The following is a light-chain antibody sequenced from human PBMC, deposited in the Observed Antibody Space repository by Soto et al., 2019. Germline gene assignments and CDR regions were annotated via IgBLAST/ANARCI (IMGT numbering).Light chain of an antibody. CDR3: QHYDSSTGT. CDR1: QSVSSSL. CDR2: GAS. V-gene: IGKV3-20*01. J-gene: IGKJ1*01. Sequence: EIVLTQSPGTLSLSPGERATLSCRASQSVSSSLVSWYQQTPGQAPRLLIYGASTRSTGIPDRVSGSGSGSDFTLTSSRLEPEAFAVYYCQHYDSSTGTFGQGTKVEVK.